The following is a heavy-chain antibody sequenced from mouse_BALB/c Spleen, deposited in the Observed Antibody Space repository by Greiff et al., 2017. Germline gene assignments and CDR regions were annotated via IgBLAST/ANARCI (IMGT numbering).Heavy chain of an antibody. CDR3: AREDYGNYENY. Sequence: EVHLVESGPGLVKPSQSLSLTCSVTGYSITSGYYWNWIRQFPGNKLEWMGYISYDGSNNYNPSLKNRISITRDTSKNQFFLKLNSVTTEDTATYYWAREDYGNYENYWGQGTTLTVSS. D-gene: IGHD2-1*01. CDR2: ISYDGSN. V-gene: IGHV3-6*02. J-gene: IGHJ2*01. CDR1: GYSITSGYY.